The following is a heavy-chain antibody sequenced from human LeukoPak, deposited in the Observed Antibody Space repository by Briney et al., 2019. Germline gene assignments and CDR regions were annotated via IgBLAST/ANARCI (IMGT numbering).Heavy chain of an antibody. CDR3: ARTLKGSVTPREYYFDY. D-gene: IGHD1-26*01. CDR2: VYYSGTA. CDR1: GGSISSSTYY. V-gene: IGHV4-39*01. Sequence: PSETLSLTCNVSGGSISSSTYYWGWIRQPPGKGLEWIGSVYYSGTAYYNPSLKRRVTISFDTSKNQFSLKVSSVTAADTAVYYCARTLKGSVTPREYYFDYWGQGTLVTVSS. J-gene: IGHJ4*02.